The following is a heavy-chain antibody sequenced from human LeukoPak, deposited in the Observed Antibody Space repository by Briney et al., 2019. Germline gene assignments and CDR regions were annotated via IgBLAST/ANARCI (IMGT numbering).Heavy chain of an antibody. J-gene: IGHJ3*02. Sequence: RASVKVSCKASGGTFSSYAISWVRQAPGQGLEWMGGIIPIFGTANYAQKFQGRVTITTDESTSTAYMELSSLRSEDTAVYYCARVCFGPHSSSSGCAFDIWGQGTMVTVSS. CDR2: IIPIFGTA. D-gene: IGHD6-6*01. CDR3: ARVCFGPHSSSSGCAFDI. CDR1: GGTFSSYA. V-gene: IGHV1-69*05.